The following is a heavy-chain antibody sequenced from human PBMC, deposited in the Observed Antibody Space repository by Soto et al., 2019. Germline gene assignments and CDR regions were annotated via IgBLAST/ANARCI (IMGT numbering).Heavy chain of an antibody. V-gene: IGHV3-7*01. Sequence: ESGGGLVQPGGSLRLSCAASGFTFSSYWMSWVRQAPGKGLEWVANIKQDGSEKYYVDSVKGRFTISRDNAKNSLYLQMNSLRAEDTAVYYCAKYSSSWTTYYYYYMDVWGKGTTVTVSS. J-gene: IGHJ6*03. CDR3: AKYSSSWTTYYYYYMDV. CDR2: IKQDGSEK. CDR1: GFTFSSYW. D-gene: IGHD6-13*01.